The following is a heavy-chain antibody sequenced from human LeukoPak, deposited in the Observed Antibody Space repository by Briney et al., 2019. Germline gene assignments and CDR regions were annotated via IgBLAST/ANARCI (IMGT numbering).Heavy chain of an antibody. D-gene: IGHD6-13*01. V-gene: IGHV4-4*07. CDR2: ISTSDST. Sequence: SETLSLTCTVSGGSISTYYWSWIRQPAGKGLEWVGRISTSDSTNYNPSLKSRVTMSVDTSKNQFSLKLTSVAAADTAVYYCARVGAAAGRWFDPWGQGTLVTVSS. J-gene: IGHJ5*02. CDR1: GGSISTYY. CDR3: ARVGAAAGRWFDP.